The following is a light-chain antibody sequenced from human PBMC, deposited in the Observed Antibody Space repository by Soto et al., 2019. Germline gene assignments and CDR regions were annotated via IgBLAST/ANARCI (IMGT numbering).Light chain of an antibody. J-gene: IGLJ3*02. V-gene: IGLV2-14*01. CDR1: GSDVGVYND. CDR2: EVR. Sequence: QSALTQPASVSGYPGQSITISCTGTGSDVGVYNDVSWYQQHPGKAPKLMIYEVRNRPSGVSNLFDGSKSGNTSSLTISGLHVEDEADYYCSSYTSSSTRVFGGGTKLTVL. CDR3: SSYTSSSTRV.